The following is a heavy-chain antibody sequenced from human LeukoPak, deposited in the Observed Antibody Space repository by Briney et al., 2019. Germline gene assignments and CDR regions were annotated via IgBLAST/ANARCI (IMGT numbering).Heavy chain of an antibody. CDR2: INPNSGGT. D-gene: IGHD2-2*01. CDR1: GYTFTGYY. J-gene: IGHJ5*02. Sequence: ASVKVSCKASGYTFTGYYMHWVRQAPGQGLEWMGWINPNSGGTNYAQKFQGRVTMTRDTSISTAYMELSRLRSDDTAVYYCARELSPPVVPAAINWFDPWGQGTLVTVSS. CDR3: ARELSPPVVPAAINWFDP. V-gene: IGHV1-2*02.